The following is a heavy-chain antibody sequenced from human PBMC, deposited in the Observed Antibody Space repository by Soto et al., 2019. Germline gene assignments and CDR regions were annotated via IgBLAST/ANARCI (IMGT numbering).Heavy chain of an antibody. CDR1: GYSFTSYW. CDR3: ARGDAGYYGMDV. V-gene: IGHV5-10-1*01. CDR2: IDPSDSYT. D-gene: IGHD3-10*01. J-gene: IGHJ6*02. Sequence: PGESLKISCKGSGYSFTSYWISWVRQMPGKGLEWMGRIDPSDSYTNYSPSFQGHVTISADKSISTAYLQWSSLKASDTAVYFCARGDAGYYGMDVWGQGTTVTVSS.